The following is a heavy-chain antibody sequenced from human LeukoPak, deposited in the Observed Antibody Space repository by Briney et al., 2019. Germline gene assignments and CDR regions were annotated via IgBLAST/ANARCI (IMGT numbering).Heavy chain of an antibody. Sequence: PGGSLRLSCAASGFTFSSYAMSWVRQAPGKRLEWVSAISGSGGSTYYADSVKGRFTISRDNSKNTLYLQMNSLRAEDTAVYYCAKDRQKYSSSWAFDYWGQGTLVTVSS. CDR1: GFTFSSYA. CDR3: AKDRQKYSSSWAFDY. CDR2: ISGSGGST. V-gene: IGHV3-23*01. J-gene: IGHJ4*02. D-gene: IGHD6-13*01.